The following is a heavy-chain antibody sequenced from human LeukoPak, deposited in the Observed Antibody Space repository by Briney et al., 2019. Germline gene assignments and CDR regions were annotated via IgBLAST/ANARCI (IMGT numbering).Heavy chain of an antibody. CDR3: ARGYYDILTGYRPPLWFDP. V-gene: IGHV1-69*13. Sequence: ASVKVSCKASGGTFSSYAISWVRQAPGQGLEWMGGIIPIFGTANYAQKFQGRVTITVDESTSTAYMEPSSLRSEDTAVYYCARGYYDILTGYRPPLWFDPWGQGTLVTVSS. CDR1: GGTFSSYA. D-gene: IGHD3-9*01. J-gene: IGHJ5*02. CDR2: IIPIFGTA.